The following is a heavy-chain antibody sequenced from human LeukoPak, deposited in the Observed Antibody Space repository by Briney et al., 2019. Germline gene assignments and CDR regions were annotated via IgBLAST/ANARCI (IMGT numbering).Heavy chain of an antibody. J-gene: IGHJ1*01. V-gene: IGHV3-23*01. CDR2: ISGSGGST. D-gene: IGHD5-18*01. CDR1: GFTFSSYS. Sequence: PGGSLRLSCAASGFTFSSYSMNWVRQAPGKGLEWVSAISGSGGSTYYADSVKGRFTISRDNSKNTLYLQMNSLRAEDTAVYYCAKDRAWIQLWLFQHWGQGTLVTASS. CDR3: AKDRAWIQLWLFQH.